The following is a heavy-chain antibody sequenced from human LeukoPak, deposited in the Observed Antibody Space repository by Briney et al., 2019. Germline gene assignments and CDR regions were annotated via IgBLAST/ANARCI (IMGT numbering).Heavy chain of an antibody. CDR1: GGSISGYY. Sequence: SETLSLTCTVSGGSISGYYWSWIRQPPGKGLEWIGYIYYSGSTKYNPSLKSRVTMSVDTSRNQFSLKLSSVAAADTAVYYCARGGLENGYHSNDGFDIWGQGTMVTVSS. J-gene: IGHJ3*02. CDR3: ARGGLENGYHSNDGFDI. CDR2: IYYSGST. V-gene: IGHV4-59*01. D-gene: IGHD3-22*01.